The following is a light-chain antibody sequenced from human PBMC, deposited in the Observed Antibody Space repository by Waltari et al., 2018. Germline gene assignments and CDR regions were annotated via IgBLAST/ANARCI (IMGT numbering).Light chain of an antibody. CDR1: QGIVSW. Sequence: TCRASQGIVSWLAWYQQKPGKAPQLLIYGASTLQSGVPSRFSGRGSGTEFTLTINGLQPEDFATYFCQQANDLPPTFGQGTRVEI. CDR3: QQANDLPPT. V-gene: IGKV1-12*01. CDR2: GAS. J-gene: IGKJ1*01.